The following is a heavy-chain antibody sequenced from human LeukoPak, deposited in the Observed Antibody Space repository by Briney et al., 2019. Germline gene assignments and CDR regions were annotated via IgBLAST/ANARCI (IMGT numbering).Heavy chain of an antibody. Sequence: PSGTLPLTCAVSGDSINSSKWWTWVRQPPGQGLEWIAELYHSGNTNYNPSLKSRVTISLDKSKNQCSLKLTSVTAADTALYFCARAGGGTYYFDFWGRGTLVTVSS. CDR2: LYHSGNT. D-gene: IGHD1-26*01. V-gene: IGHV4-4*02. CDR3: ARAGGGTYYFDF. CDR1: GDSINSSKW. J-gene: IGHJ4*02.